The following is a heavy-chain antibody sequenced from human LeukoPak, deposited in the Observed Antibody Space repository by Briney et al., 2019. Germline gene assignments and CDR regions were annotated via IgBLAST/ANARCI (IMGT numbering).Heavy chain of an antibody. CDR3: ARGGDWGSYRTFDY. J-gene: IGHJ4*02. CDR1: GGSISSYY. Sequence: NPSETLSLTCTVSGGSISSYYWSWIRQPPGKGLEWIGYIYYSGSTNYNPSLKSRVTISVDTSKNQFSLKLSSVTAADTAVYYCARGGDWGSYRTFDYWGQGNLVTVSS. CDR2: IYYSGST. D-gene: IGHD3-16*02. V-gene: IGHV4-59*12.